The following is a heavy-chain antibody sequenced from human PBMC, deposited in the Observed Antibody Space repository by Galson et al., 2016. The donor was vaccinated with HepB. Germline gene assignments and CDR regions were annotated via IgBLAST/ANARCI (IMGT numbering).Heavy chain of an antibody. CDR1: GYTFTGYY. Sequence: SVKVSCKASGYTFTGYYMHWVRQAPGQGLEWMAWINPNSGGTNYAQKFQGRVTVTTDTSIRTAYMELSRLTSDDTAVYYCATGSVAFDSWGQGTLVTVSS. V-gene: IGHV1-2*02. J-gene: IGHJ4*02. CDR2: INPNSGGT. CDR3: ATGSVAFDS. D-gene: IGHD6-19*01.